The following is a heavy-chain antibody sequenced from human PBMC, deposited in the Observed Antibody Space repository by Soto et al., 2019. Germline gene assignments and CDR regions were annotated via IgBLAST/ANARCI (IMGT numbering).Heavy chain of an antibody. J-gene: IGHJ6*02. CDR1: GESFNDYF. CDR3: ARRKDSSRYFYGMDV. CDR2: VHHTGTS. V-gene: IGHV4-34*02. D-gene: IGHD6-13*01. Sequence: QVALQQWGAGLLKPSQTLSLTCAVYGESFNDYFWTWIRQSPGGGLEWLAEVHHTGTSYYNPSLKSRLAVSVDTSRNQFSLNLTSLTAADTATYCCARRKDSSRYFYGMDVWGQGTTVVVSS.